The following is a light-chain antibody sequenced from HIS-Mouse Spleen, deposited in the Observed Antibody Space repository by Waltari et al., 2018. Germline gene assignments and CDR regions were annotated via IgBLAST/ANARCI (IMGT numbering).Light chain of an antibody. CDR3: QSADSSGTGWV. CDR2: KDS. CDR1: ALPKQY. J-gene: IGLJ3*02. V-gene: IGLV3-25*03. Sequence: SYELTQTPSVSVSPGQPARITCSGDALPKQYAYWYQQKPGQAPVLVIYKDSERPSGIPERFSGSSSGTTVTLTISGVQAEDEADYYCQSADSSGTGWVFGGGTKLTVL.